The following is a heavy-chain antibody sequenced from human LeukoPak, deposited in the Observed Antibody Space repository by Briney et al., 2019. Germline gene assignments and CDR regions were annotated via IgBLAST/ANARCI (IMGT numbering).Heavy chain of an antibody. CDR3: AKDEGWYSSSWSLDY. J-gene: IGHJ4*02. Sequence: GGSLRLCCAASGFTFSSYWISWVRQAPGKGLEWVASMKQDGSEKQYVDSVKGRFTISRDNAKNSLYLQMNSLRAEDTAVYYCAKDEGWYSSSWSLDYWGQGTLVTVSS. CDR2: MKQDGSEK. V-gene: IGHV3-7*01. CDR1: GFTFSSYW. D-gene: IGHD6-13*01.